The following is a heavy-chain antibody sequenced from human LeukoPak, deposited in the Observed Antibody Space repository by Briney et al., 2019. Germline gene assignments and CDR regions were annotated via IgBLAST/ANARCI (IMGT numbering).Heavy chain of an antibody. J-gene: IGHJ4*02. Sequence: SETLSLTCTVSGGSIGSSSYYWGWIRQPPGKGLEWIGTIYYSGSTSYNPSLRSRVTISVDTSKNQFSLKLTSVTAADTAVYYCATEKEPIAAAGTDYWGQGTLVTVSS. CDR2: IYYSGST. CDR3: ATEKEPIAAAGTDY. D-gene: IGHD6-13*01. CDR1: GGSIGSSSYY. V-gene: IGHV4-39*01.